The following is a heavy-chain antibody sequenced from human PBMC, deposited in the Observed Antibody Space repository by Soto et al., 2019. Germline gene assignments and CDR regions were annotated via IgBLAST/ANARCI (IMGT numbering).Heavy chain of an antibody. CDR1: GGSVSSAGYS. Sequence: LYLTSAVSGGSVSSAGYSWSWIRQPPGKGLEWIGYIYHSGSTYYNPSLTSRVTISVDRYKNQFSLKTSSVTAADKAVYYCARGGVTEYGMDVWGQGTTVTVSS. J-gene: IGHJ6*02. D-gene: IGHD5-18*01. CDR2: IYHSGST. V-gene: IGHV4-30-2*01. CDR3: ARGGVTEYGMDV.